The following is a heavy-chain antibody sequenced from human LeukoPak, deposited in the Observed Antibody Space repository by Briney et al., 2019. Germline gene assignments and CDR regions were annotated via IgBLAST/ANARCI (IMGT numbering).Heavy chain of an antibody. Sequence: GVLRLSCAASGFTFSSYAMSWVRQAPGKGLEWVSAISGSGGSTYYADSVKGRFTISRDNSKNTLYLQMNSLRAEDTAVYYCAKTYRVVGANHFDYWGQGTLVTVSS. D-gene: IGHD1-26*01. CDR2: ISGSGGST. CDR3: AKTYRVVGANHFDY. J-gene: IGHJ4*02. CDR1: GFTFSSYA. V-gene: IGHV3-23*01.